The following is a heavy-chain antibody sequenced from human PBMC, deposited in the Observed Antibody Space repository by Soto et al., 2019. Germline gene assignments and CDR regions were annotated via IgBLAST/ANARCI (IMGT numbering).Heavy chain of an antibody. J-gene: IGHJ6*02. V-gene: IGHV4-31*03. CDR3: AATVTTFSGMDV. CDR1: GGSISSGGYY. Sequence: QVQLQESGPGLVKPSQTLSLTCTVSGGSISSGGYYWNWIRQHPGRGLQWIGYSYYSGSTDYNPSLKRRVIISVDTSKNQFSLKLTSVTAADTAVYYCAATVTTFSGMDVWGQGTTVTVSS. D-gene: IGHD4-17*01. CDR2: SYYSGST.